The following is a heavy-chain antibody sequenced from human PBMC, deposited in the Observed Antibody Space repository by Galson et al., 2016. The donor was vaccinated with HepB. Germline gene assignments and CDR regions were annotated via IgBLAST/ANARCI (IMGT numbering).Heavy chain of an antibody. V-gene: IGHV4-61*01. Sequence: SETLSLTCTVSGGSVSSGPYYWSWIRLPPGKGLEWIGYIYYTGSTNYNPSLKNRVTISVDSSKNQFSLRLSSVTAADTAVYYCARGAPAGNHLTLVRGARFGDFGYWGQGTLVTVSS. CDR3: ARGAPAGNHLTLVRGARFGDFGY. D-gene: IGHD3-10*01. CDR2: IYYTGST. CDR1: GGSVSSGPYY. J-gene: IGHJ4*02.